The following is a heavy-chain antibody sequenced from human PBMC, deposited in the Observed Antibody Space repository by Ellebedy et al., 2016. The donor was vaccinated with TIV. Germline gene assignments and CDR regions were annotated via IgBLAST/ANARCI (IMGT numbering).Heavy chain of an antibody. CDR2: ISAYNGNA. V-gene: IGHV1-18*04. J-gene: IGHJ1*01. CDR1: GYTFTNYG. CDR3: ARERIEWTMRGTFLH. D-gene: IGHD5-12*01. Sequence: ASVKVSCKASGYTFTNYGINWVRQAPGQGLEWMGWISAYNGNAEYAENFQGRFTMTTDTSTSTAYMELRSLRSDDTAVYFCARERIEWTMRGTFLHWGQGTLVTVSS.